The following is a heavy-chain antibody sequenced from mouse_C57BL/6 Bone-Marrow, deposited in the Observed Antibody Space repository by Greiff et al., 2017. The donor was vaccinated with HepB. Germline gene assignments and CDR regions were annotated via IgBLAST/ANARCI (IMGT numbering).Heavy chain of an antibody. CDR1: GFTFSSYT. D-gene: IGHD2-3*01. CDR3: ARGDGYYFDY. CDR2: ISGGGGNT. Sequence: EVQGVESGGGLVKPGGSLKLSCAASGFTFSSYTMSWVRQTPEKRLEWVATISGGGGNTYYPDSVKGRFTISRDNAKNTLYLQMSSLRSEDTALYYCARGDGYYFDYWGQGTTLTVSS. J-gene: IGHJ2*01. V-gene: IGHV5-9*01.